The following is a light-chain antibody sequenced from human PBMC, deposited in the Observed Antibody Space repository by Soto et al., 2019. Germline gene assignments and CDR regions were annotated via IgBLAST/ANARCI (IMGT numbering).Light chain of an antibody. CDR3: QQCDDWPLT. J-gene: IGKJ4*01. V-gene: IGKV3-15*01. Sequence: EKVMTQSPATLSVSPGERATLSCRASQNVNSNLVWYQQKPGQAPRLLIYGASTRATGIPARFGGSASGTEFTLTISSLQSEDFAVYYCQQCDDWPLTFGGGTKVEIK. CDR1: QNVNSN. CDR2: GAS.